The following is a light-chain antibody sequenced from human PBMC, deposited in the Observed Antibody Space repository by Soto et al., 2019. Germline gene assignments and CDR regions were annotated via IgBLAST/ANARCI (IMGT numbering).Light chain of an antibody. V-gene: IGKV3-15*01. CDR2: GAT. CDR1: QSINNN. CDR3: QQYNNWPPIT. Sequence: EIVMTQSPATLSVSPGERATLSCRASQSINNNVAWYQQKPGQAPRLLMYGATTRATGIPARFSGSGSGTEFTLTISSLQSEDFAVYYCQQYNNWPPITFGEGTQVEIK. J-gene: IGKJ4*01.